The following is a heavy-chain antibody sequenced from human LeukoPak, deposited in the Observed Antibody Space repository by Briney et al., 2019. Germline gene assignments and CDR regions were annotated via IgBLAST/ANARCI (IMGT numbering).Heavy chain of an antibody. V-gene: IGHV1-2*02. CDR3: ARDKGWWLPDPLYYFDY. CDR1: GYTFTGYY. D-gene: IGHD5-12*01. CDR2: INPNNGGT. J-gene: IGHJ4*02. Sequence: ASVKVSCKASGYTFTGYYMHWVRQAPGHGLGGMGWINPNNGGTNYAQKFQGRVTMTRDTSISTAYMELSTLRSDDTAVYYCARDKGWWLPDPLYYFDYWGQGTLVTVSS.